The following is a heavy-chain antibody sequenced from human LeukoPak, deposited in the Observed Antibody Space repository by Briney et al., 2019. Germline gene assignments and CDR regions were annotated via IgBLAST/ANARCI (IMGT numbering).Heavy chain of an antibody. D-gene: IGHD6-13*01. J-gene: IGHJ4*02. CDR2: INSDGSRT. Sequence: HPGGSLRLSCAASGFTFGGYWMHWVRQAPGKGLVWVSRINSDGSRTSYADSVKGRFTVSRDNAKNTLYLQMNSLRAEDTGVYYCARATFSSSGHSYWGQGTLVTVSS. CDR1: GFTFGGYW. CDR3: ARATFSSSGHSY. V-gene: IGHV3-74*01.